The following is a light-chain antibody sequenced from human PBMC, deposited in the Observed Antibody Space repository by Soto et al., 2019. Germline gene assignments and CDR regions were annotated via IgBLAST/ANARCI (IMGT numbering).Light chain of an antibody. CDR1: QTISSS. CDR2: EAS. J-gene: IGKJ3*01. CDR3: QQYNNWPPFT. V-gene: IGKV3-15*01. Sequence: DIVMTQSPATLSVSPGARATLSCRASQTISSSLAWYQQKPGQTPRLLIYEASTRAAGTPSRFSGSGSGTDVTLTITSLQSEDFAVSYCQQYNNWPPFTFGPGTKVDIK.